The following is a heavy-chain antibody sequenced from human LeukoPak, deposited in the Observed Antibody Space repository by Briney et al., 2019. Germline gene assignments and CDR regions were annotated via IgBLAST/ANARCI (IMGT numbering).Heavy chain of an antibody. V-gene: IGHV3-66*01. J-gene: IGHJ3*01. Sequence: PGQSMTLAWPAARFTVSDNYMNCDRQAAGKVREWESGIYNTGRTHYADSVRGRFTISRENSHNSLYLQMTSLRIEETAFYYCARAGANSYDSGAYYAKDAFDVWGQGTTVTVSS. CDR1: RFTVSDNY. D-gene: IGHD3-22*01. CDR2: IYNTGRT. CDR3: ARAGANSYDSGAYYAKDAFDV.